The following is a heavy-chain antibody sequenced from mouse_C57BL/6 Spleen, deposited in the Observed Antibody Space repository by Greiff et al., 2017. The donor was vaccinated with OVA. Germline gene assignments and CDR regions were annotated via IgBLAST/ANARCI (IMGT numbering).Heavy chain of an antibody. D-gene: IGHD1-1*01. V-gene: IGHV1-53*01. CDR2: INPSNGGN. Sequence: VQLQQPGTELVKPGASVKLSCKASGYTFTSYWMHWVKQRPGQGLEWIGNINPSNGGNNYNEKFKSKAKLTVDKSSSTAYMQLSSLTSEDSAVYYCASAPYYYGSSLDYWGQGTTLTVSS. J-gene: IGHJ2*01. CDR1: GYTFTSYW. CDR3: ASAPYYYGSSLDY.